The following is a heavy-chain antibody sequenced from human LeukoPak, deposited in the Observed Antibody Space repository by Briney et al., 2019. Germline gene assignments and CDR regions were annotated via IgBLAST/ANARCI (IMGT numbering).Heavy chain of an antibody. J-gene: IGHJ4*02. CDR1: GFTFSSYG. CDR3: AKSGYNRFDY. Sequence: GGSLRLSCAASGFTFSSYGMHWVRQAPGTGLERVAFIRYDGSNKYYADSVKGRFTISRDNSKNTLYLQMNRLRAEDTAVYYCAKSGYNRFDYWGQGTLVTVSS. D-gene: IGHD5-24*01. CDR2: IRYDGSNK. V-gene: IGHV3-30*02.